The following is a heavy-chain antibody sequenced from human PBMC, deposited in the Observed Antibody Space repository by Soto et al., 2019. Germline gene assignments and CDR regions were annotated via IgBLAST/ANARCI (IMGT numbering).Heavy chain of an antibody. CDR1: GSPFSSYA. J-gene: IGHJ5*02. V-gene: IGHV3-23*01. CDR3: ACRADYGDLLSYNWFDP. CDR2: ISGSGGST. Sequence: PGGSLRLSCAASGSPFSSYATNWVRQAPGKGLEWVSAISGSGGSTYYADSVKGRFTISRDNSKNTLYLQMNSLRAEDTAVYYCACRADYGDLLSYNWFDPWGQGTLVTVSS. D-gene: IGHD4-17*01.